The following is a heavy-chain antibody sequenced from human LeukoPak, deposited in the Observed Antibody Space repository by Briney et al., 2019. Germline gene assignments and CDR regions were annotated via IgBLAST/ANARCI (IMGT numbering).Heavy chain of an antibody. CDR2: INLNTGGT. CDR3: ARGHWNQDAFDI. J-gene: IGHJ3*02. D-gene: IGHD1-1*01. CDR1: GYTFTGYY. Sequence: ASVKVSCKASGYTFTGYYMHWVRQAPGQGLEWMGWINLNTGGTNYAQKFQGRVTMTRDTSISTAYMELSRLRSDDTAVFYCARGHWNQDAFDIWGQGTMVTVSS. V-gene: IGHV1-2*02.